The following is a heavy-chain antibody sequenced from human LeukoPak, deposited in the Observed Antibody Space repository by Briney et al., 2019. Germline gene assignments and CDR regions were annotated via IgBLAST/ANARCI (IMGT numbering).Heavy chain of an antibody. CDR2: IYYNGST. CDR3: ARESTYDSSAWDY. D-gene: IGHD3-22*01. J-gene: IGHJ4*02. Sequence: KTSETLSLTCSVSGASISSTSYYWGWIRQPPGKGLEWIGFIYYNGSTYYNPSLKSRVTISVDTSKNQFSLKLSSVTAADTAVYYCARESTYDSSAWDYWGQGTLVTVSS. V-gene: IGHV4-39*07. CDR1: GASISSTSYY.